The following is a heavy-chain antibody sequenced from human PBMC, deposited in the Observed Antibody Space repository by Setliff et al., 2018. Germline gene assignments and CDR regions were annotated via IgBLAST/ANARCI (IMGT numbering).Heavy chain of an antibody. Sequence: GGSLRLSCAASGFTFSTYGLNWVRQAPGKGLEWISYLNNDGTTIYYADSVRGRFTMSRDNAKNSLYLQMNSLRAEDTAVYYCAKRGPYCSGGTCHYYFDYWGQGTLVTVSS. CDR1: GFTFSTYG. CDR3: AKRGPYCSGGTCHYYFDY. D-gene: IGHD2-15*01. J-gene: IGHJ4*02. CDR2: LNNDGTTI. V-gene: IGHV3-48*04.